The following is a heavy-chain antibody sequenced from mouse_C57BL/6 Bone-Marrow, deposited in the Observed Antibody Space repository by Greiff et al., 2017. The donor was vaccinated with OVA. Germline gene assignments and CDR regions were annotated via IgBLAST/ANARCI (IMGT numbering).Heavy chain of an antibody. CDR2: IYPRSGNT. CDR1: GYTFTSYG. V-gene: IGHV1-81*01. J-gene: IGHJ3*01. Sequence: QVQLQQSGAELARPGASVKLSCKASGYTFTSYGISWVKQRTGQGLEWIGEIYPRSGNTYYNEKFKGKATLTADKSSSTAYMELRSLTAEDSAVYFGARQRRGLAYWGQGTLVTVSA. CDR3: ARQRRGLAY.